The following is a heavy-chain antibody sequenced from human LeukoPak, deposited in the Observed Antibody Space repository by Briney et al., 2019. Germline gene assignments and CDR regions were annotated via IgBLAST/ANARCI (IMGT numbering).Heavy chain of an antibody. V-gene: IGHV2-5*02. CDR1: GFSLSTSGVG. D-gene: IGHD6-13*01. Sequence: SGPTLVNPTQTLTLTCTFSGFSLSTSGVGVGWIRQPPGKALEWLALIYWDDDKRYSPSLKSRLTITKDTSKNQVVLTMTNMDPVDTATYYSAHTTARYIAAAANNWFDPWGQGTLVTVSS. CDR2: IYWDDDK. CDR3: AHTTARYIAAAANNWFDP. J-gene: IGHJ5*02.